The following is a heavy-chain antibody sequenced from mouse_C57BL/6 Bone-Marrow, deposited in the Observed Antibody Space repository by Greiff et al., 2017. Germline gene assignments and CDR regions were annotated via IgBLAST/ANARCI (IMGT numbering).Heavy chain of an antibody. J-gene: IGHJ3*01. D-gene: IGHD2-5*01. V-gene: IGHV1-69*01. CDR3: AHYSNYGAY. Sequence: QVQLQQPGAELVMPGASVKLSCKASGYTFTSYWMHWVKQRPGQGLEWIGEIDPSDSYTNYNQKFKGKSTLTVDKSSSTAYMQLSSLTSADSAVYYCAHYSNYGAYWGRGTLVTVSA. CDR2: IDPSDSYT. CDR1: GYTFTSYW.